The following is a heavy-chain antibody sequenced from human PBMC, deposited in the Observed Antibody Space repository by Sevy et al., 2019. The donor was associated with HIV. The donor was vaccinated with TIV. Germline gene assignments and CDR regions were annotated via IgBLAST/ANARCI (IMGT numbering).Heavy chain of an antibody. J-gene: IGHJ4*02. D-gene: IGHD1-26*01. CDR1: GFNFSVSA. V-gene: IGHV3-73*01. CDR2: IRSKANNYAK. Sequence: GGSLRLSCAVSGFNFSVSAMHWVRQASGKGLEWLGGIRSKANNYAKAYSTSVKGRFTMSRDDSNSTADLQMNSLKGEDTALYDCTTLVGVPFDYWGQGALVTVSS. CDR3: TTLVGVPFDY.